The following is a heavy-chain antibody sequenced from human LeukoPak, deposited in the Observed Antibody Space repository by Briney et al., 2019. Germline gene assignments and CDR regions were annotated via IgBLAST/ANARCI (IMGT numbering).Heavy chain of an antibody. CDR2: ISYTGTS. Sequence: KPSEPLSLTCAVCGLSICTKDYQCAWIRQPPGKGLEWIGTISYTGTSYYHPSLKSRVTIFVDTSKNQFSLWLRSVTAADTSVYYCARFFGRSMAASDPYGMDVWGQGTTVTVSS. D-gene: IGHD5-24*01. V-gene: IGHV4-39*01. CDR3: ARFFGRSMAASDPYGMDV. J-gene: IGHJ6*02. CDR1: GLSICTKDYQ.